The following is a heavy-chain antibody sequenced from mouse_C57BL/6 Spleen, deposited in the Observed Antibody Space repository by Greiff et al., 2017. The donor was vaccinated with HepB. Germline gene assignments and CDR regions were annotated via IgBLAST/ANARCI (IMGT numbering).Heavy chain of an antibody. D-gene: IGHD4-1*01. CDR2: ISSGSSTI. J-gene: IGHJ2*01. CDR1: GFTFSDYG. CDR3: ARNWDFDY. Sequence: DVQLVESGGGLVKPGGSLKLSCAASGFTFSDYGMHWVRQAPEKGLEWVAYISSGSSTIYYADTVKGRFTISRDNAKNTRFLQMTSLRSEDTAMYYCARNWDFDYWGQGTTLTVSS. V-gene: IGHV5-17*01.